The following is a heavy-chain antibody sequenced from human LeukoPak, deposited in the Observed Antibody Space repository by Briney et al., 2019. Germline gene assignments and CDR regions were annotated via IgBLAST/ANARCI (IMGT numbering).Heavy chain of an antibody. CDR3: ARGSAAAGTNFDY. CDR2: IYCSGST. CDR1: GGSISSSSYY. D-gene: IGHD6-13*01. V-gene: IGHV4-39*01. J-gene: IGHJ4*02. Sequence: PSETLSLTCTVSGGSISSSSYYWGWIRQPPGKGLEWIGSIYCSGSTYYNPSLKSRVTISVDTSKNQFSLKLSSVTAADTAVYYCARGSAAAGTNFDYWGQGTLVTVSS.